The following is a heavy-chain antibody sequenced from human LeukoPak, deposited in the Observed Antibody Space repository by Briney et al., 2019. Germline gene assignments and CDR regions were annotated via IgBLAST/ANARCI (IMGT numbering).Heavy chain of an antibody. Sequence: SETLSLTCTVSGDSFSSYYWSWIRQPAGKGLEWIGRIDSSGNTNYIPSLKSRITMSIDTSNNQFSLKLTSVTAADTAVYYCARLGSTRGYSYGYVHYYYYYMDVWGKGTTVTISS. CDR1: GDSFSSYY. D-gene: IGHD5-18*01. J-gene: IGHJ6*03. CDR2: IDSSGNT. CDR3: ARLGSTRGYSYGYVHYYYYYMDV. V-gene: IGHV4-4*07.